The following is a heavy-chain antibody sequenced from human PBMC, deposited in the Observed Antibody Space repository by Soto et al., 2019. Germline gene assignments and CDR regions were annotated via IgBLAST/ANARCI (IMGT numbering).Heavy chain of an antibody. D-gene: IGHD4-17*01. Sequence: EVPLVESGGGSVQPGGSLRLSCAASGFTFSSYSMNWVRQAPGKGLEWVSYISSSSSTIYYADSVKGRFTISRDNAKNSLYLQMNSLRAEDTAVYYCARGATVTTRAGLCDYWGQGTLVTVSS. CDR2: ISSSSSTI. CDR1: GFTFSSYS. J-gene: IGHJ4*02. CDR3: ARGATVTTRAGLCDY. V-gene: IGHV3-48*01.